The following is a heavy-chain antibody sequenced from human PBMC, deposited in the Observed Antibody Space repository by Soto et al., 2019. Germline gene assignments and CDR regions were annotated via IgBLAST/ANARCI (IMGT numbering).Heavy chain of an antibody. CDR3: TTETWN. V-gene: IGHV3-15*01. CDR2: IKAKTHGGTT. J-gene: IGHJ4*02. CDR1: GLTLSKEW. Sequence: EVQLVESGGGLVKPGESLRLSCAASGLTLSKEWMTWVRQAPGKGLEWVARIKAKTHGGTTDYAAPVQDRFTISRDDAENPLYLQMNSLKTEDPALYFCTTETWNWGQGTLVIVSP.